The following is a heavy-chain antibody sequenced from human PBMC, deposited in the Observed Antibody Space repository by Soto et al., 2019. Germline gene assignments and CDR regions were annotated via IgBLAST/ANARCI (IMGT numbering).Heavy chain of an antibody. CDR2: INAGNGNT. CDR3: ARTRSSSGLERWFDP. V-gene: IGHV1-3*01. D-gene: IGHD6-19*01. Sequence: QVQLVQSGAEVKKPWASVKVSCKASGYTFTSYAMHWVRQAPGQRLEWMGWINAGNGNTKYSQKFQGRVTITRDTSASTAYMELIRLRSEVTAVYYCARTRSSSGLERWFDPWGQGTLVTVSS. J-gene: IGHJ5*02. CDR1: GYTFTSYA.